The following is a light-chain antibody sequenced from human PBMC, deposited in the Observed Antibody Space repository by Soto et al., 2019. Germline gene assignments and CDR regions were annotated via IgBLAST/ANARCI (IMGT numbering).Light chain of an antibody. CDR1: RSNIGAGYE. V-gene: IGLV1-40*01. Sequence: QSVLTQPPSVSGAPGQRVTISCAGNRSNIGAGYEEHWYQQSPGTAPKLLIHENNNRPSGVPARFYGSKTDTSASLAINGLQAEEEAEYYCQSYDNNLNGWVFGGGTKLTVL. CDR2: ENN. J-gene: IGLJ3*02. CDR3: QSYDNNLNGWV.